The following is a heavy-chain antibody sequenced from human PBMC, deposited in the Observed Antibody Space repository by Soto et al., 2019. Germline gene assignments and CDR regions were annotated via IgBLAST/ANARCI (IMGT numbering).Heavy chain of an antibody. V-gene: IGHV1-18*01. CDR2: ISAYNGNT. Sequence: GASVKVSCKASGYSFSSYAISWVRQAPGQGLEWMGWISAYNGNTNYAQKLQGRVTMATDTSTSTAYMELRSLRSEDTAVYYCARTNYDILTGPHHRWFDPWGQGTPVTVSS. D-gene: IGHD3-9*01. CDR3: ARTNYDILTGPHHRWFDP. J-gene: IGHJ5*02. CDR1: GYSFSSYA.